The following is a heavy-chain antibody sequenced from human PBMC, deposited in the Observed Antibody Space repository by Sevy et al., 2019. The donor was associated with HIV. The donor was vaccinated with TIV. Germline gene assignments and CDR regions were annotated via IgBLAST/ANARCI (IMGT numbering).Heavy chain of an antibody. D-gene: IGHD3-10*01. Sequence: GGSLRLSCAASGFTFSSYSMNWVRQAPGKGLEWVSHISSSSSTIYYADSVKGRFTISRDNAKNSLYLQMNSLRDEDTAVYYCARDFMVRGVIIPEYYFDYWGQGTLVTVSS. CDR1: GFTFSSYS. J-gene: IGHJ4*02. CDR3: ARDFMVRGVIIPEYYFDY. CDR2: ISSSSSTI. V-gene: IGHV3-48*02.